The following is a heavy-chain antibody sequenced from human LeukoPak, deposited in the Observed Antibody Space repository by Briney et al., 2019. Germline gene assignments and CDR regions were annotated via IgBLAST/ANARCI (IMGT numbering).Heavy chain of an antibody. J-gene: IGHJ4*02. CDR3: ARDGGSGNYYVDY. CDR2: IRSGGSTI. Sequence: GGSLRLSCAASRLTFSDYYMSWIRQAPGKGLEGVSYIRSGGSTIYYADSVKGRFTISRDNAKNSLFLQMNSLRAEDTAVYYCARDGGSGNYYVDYWGQGTLVTVS. V-gene: IGHV3-11*04. D-gene: IGHD1-26*01. CDR1: RLTFSDYY.